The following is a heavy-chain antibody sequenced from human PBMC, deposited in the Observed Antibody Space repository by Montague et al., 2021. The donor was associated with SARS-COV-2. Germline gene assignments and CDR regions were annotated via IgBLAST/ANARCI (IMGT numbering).Heavy chain of an antibody. CDR2: IYHTGST. CDR3: ANFYSGSYNY. V-gene: IGHV4-39*01. D-gene: IGHD1-26*01. CDR1: RGSLRLTSYH. Sequence: SETLSLTCTVSRGSLRLTSYHWGWIRQPPGKGLEWIGSIYHTGSTYYDPSLESRVTMYVDNSKNQFSLMLTSVTAADTAVYYCANFYSGSYNYWGHGSLVTVSS. J-gene: IGHJ4*01.